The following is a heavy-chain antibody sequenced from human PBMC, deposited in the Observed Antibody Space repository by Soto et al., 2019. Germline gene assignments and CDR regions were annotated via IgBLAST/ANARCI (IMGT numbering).Heavy chain of an antibody. J-gene: IGHJ6*02. CDR1: GGAISSYY. V-gene: IGHV4-4*07. Sequence: SETLSLTCSVPGGAISSYYWSWVRQPAGKGLEWIGRVFSSGSTNYSASLKSRVTMSIDTSKNEVSLTLRSVTAADTGVYYCASVAFSYFGMDVWGPGTTVTVSS. CDR2: VFSSGST. CDR3: ASVAFSYFGMDV. D-gene: IGHD3-3*02.